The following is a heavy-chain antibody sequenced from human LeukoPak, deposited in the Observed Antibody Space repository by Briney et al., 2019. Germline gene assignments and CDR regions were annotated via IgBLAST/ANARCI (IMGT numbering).Heavy chain of an antibody. CDR1: GGSFSGYY. CDR2: INHSGST. Sequence: SETLSLTCAVYGGSFSGYYWSWIRQPPGKGLEWIGEINHSGSTNYNPSLKSRVTISVDTSKNQFSLKLSSVTAADTAVYYCARHGYYYGSGGFDYWGQGTLVTVSS. V-gene: IGHV4-34*01. CDR3: ARHGYYYGSGGFDY. D-gene: IGHD3-10*01. J-gene: IGHJ4*02.